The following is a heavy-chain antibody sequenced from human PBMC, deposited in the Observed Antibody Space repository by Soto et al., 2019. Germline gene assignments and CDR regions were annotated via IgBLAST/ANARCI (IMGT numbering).Heavy chain of an antibody. Sequence: GGSLRLSCVASGFSFSTSIMHWVRQAPGKGLEWIATISSTSTNIYYAGSVKGRFSISRDNPKNSLFLQMNSLRAEDMAVYYCARGIASTSLVSFDVWGQGTMVTVSS. CDR3: ARGIASTSLVSFDV. V-gene: IGHV3-21*04. CDR2: ISSTSTNI. CDR1: GFSFSTSI. J-gene: IGHJ3*01. D-gene: IGHD1-1*01.